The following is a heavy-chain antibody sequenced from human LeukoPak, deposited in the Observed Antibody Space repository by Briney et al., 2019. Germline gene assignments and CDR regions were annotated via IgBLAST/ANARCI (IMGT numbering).Heavy chain of an antibody. D-gene: IGHD2-15*01. Sequence: SETLSLTCTVSGYSIAHGFFWAWIRQPPGGGLEWIGSLYHSGTTYYNTSLKSRISTSVDTSKNQFSLKLRLVTAADTAVYYCARVEVPRDINDWYFDLWGRGTLVTVPS. J-gene: IGHJ2*01. CDR3: ARVEVPRDINDWYFDL. CDR2: LYHSGTT. CDR1: GYSIAHGFF. V-gene: IGHV4-38-2*02.